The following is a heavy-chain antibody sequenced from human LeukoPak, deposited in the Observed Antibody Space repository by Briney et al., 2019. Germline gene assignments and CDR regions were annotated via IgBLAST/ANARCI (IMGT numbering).Heavy chain of an antibody. Sequence: SETLSLTCTVSGGSISSYYWSWIRQPPGKGLEWIGYIYYSGGTNYNPSLKSRVTISVDTSKNQFSLKLSSVSAADTAVYYCARQYYYGSGNYYLPFDYWGQGTLVTVSS. CDR3: ARQYYYGSGNYYLPFDY. CDR2: IYYSGGT. CDR1: GGSISSYY. J-gene: IGHJ4*02. D-gene: IGHD3-10*01. V-gene: IGHV4-59*08.